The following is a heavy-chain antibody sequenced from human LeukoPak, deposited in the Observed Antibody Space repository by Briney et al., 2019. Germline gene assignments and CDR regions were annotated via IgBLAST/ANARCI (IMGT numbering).Heavy chain of an antibody. CDR2: IYYNGST. CDR1: GDPITSGGSY. D-gene: IGHD3-22*01. Sequence: SETLSLTCSVSGDPITSGGSYWSWIRQHPGEGLEWIGYIYYNGSTYYNPSLKTRVTKSVDTSRKQFSLKLSSVTAADTAVYFCASQANYYDSRGYFLHWGQGILVTVSS. CDR3: ASQANYYDSRGYFLH. J-gene: IGHJ1*01. V-gene: IGHV4-31*03.